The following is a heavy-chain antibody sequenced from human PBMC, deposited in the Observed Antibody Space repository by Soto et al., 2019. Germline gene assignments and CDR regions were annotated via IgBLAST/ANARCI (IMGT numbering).Heavy chain of an antibody. Sequence: EVQLVESGGGLVQPGGSLRLSCAASGFTVSSNYMSWVRQAPGKGLEWVSVIYSGGSTYYADSVKGRFTISRHNSKNPLYLQMNSRRAEDTAVYYCARGRDCGGDCPNWFDPWGQGTLVTVSS. D-gene: IGHD2-21*02. CDR3: ARGRDCGGDCPNWFDP. CDR2: IYSGGST. J-gene: IGHJ5*02. CDR1: GFTVSSNY. V-gene: IGHV3-53*04.